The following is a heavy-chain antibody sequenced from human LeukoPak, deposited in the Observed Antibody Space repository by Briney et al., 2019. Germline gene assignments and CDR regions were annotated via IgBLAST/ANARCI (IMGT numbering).Heavy chain of an antibody. CDR2: IYYSGST. V-gene: IGHV4-59*11. CDR3: ARDRVMYS. CDR1: GGSISSHY. J-gene: IGHJ5*02. D-gene: IGHD3-16*01. Sequence: SETLSLTCTVSGGSISSHYWSWIRQPPGKGLEWIGYIYYSGSTNYNPSLKSRVTISVDTSKNQFSLKLSSVTAADTAVYYCARDRVMYSWGQGTLVTVSS.